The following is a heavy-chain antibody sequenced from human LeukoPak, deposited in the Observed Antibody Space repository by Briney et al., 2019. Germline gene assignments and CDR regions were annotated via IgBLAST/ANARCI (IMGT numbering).Heavy chain of an antibody. V-gene: IGHV3-15*01. J-gene: IGHJ4*02. CDR3: AAQGGSGDLRY. CDR1: GFTFSNTW. D-gene: IGHD4-17*01. CDR2: IKRIVDGGTT. Sequence: SGGSLSLSCAASGFTFSNTWMNWVGQAPGKGLEWVGRIKRIVDGGTTDYAAPVKGRFTVSRDDSINTLYLQMSSLKTEDTAVYYCAAQGGSGDLRYWGQGTLVTVSS.